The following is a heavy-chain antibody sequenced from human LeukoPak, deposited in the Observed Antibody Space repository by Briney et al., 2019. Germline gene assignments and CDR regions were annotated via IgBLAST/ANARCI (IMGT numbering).Heavy chain of an antibody. D-gene: IGHD2-2*01. J-gene: IGHJ4*02. CDR1: GYSFSSYW. CDR2: IYARDSRT. V-gene: IGHV5-51*01. Sequence: PGESLKISCKVSGYSFSSYWIAWVRQMPGKGLEWMGSIYARDSRTTYSLSFKGQVTISADRPISTAYLQWSSLKASDTAIYYCARHLSSITSCPNYWGPGTLVTVSS. CDR3: ARHLSSITSCPNY.